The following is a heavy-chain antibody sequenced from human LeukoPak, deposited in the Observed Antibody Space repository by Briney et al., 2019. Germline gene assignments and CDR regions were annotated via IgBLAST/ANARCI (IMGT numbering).Heavy chain of an antibody. J-gene: IGHJ4*02. CDR1: GFTFSSYG. CDR3: AKASYSGYDPIDS. CDR2: IHYDGINK. D-gene: IGHD5-12*01. Sequence: GGSLRISCAAPGFTFSSYGMHWVRQAPGKGLEWVTFIHYDGINKYYTDSVKGRFAISRDISKNTLYLQMNSLRAEDTAVYFCAKASYSGYDPIDSWGQGTLVTVSS. V-gene: IGHV3-30*02.